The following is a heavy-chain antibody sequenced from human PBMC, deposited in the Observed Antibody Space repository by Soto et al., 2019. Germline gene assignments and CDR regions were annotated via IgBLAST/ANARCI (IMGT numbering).Heavy chain of an antibody. D-gene: IGHD6-19*01. CDR2: VYYTGCT. Sequence: QVQLQESGPGLVKPSETLSLTCSVSGGSISGSYWSWIRQSPGKGLEWLGYVYYTGCTNYSPSLRSRVSISVDTSKNEFSLRLSSVTAADTAVYFCARSVAVPGAHIDYWGQGTQVTVSS. CDR1: GGSISGSY. V-gene: IGHV4-59*01. CDR3: ARSVAVPGAHIDY. J-gene: IGHJ4*02.